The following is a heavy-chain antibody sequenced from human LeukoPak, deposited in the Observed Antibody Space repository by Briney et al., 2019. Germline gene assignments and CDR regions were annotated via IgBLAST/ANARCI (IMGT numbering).Heavy chain of an antibody. Sequence: GGSLRLSCAASGFTFSSYSMNWVRQAPGKGLEWVSSISSSSSYIYYADSVKGRFTISRDNAKNSLYLQMNSLRAEDTAVYYCARPSAAGPLFDYWGQGTLVTVSS. D-gene: IGHD6-13*01. V-gene: IGHV3-21*01. CDR2: ISSSSSYI. CDR1: GFTFSSYS. J-gene: IGHJ4*02. CDR3: ARPSAAGPLFDY.